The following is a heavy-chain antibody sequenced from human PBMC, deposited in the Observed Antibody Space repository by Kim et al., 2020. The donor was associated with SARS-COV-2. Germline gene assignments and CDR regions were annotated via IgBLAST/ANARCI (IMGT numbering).Heavy chain of an antibody. D-gene: IGHD4-17*01. CDR1: GYTFTSYA. J-gene: IGHJ4*02. V-gene: IGHV1-3*01. CDR3: ARAEWEGDYGDYGDY. Sequence: ASVKVSCKASGYTFTSYAMHWVRQAPGQRLEWMGWINAGNGNTKYSQKFQGRVTITRDTSASTAYMELSSLRSEDTAVYYCARAEWEGDYGDYGDYWGQGTLVTVSS. CDR2: INAGNGNT.